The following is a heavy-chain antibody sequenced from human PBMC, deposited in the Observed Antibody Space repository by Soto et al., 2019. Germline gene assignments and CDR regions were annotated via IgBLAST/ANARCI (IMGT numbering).Heavy chain of an antibody. J-gene: IGHJ4*01. Sequence: ASVKGSWKASGYTFSTFPIHRVRQAPGHNLEWMGWINAANGDTGYSQNFQGRVTVTRDTSASTAYMELSGLRSEDTAVYYCARKDYYGSGSHHLDYWGQGTLVTVPS. CDR1: GYTFSTFP. CDR2: INAANGDT. V-gene: IGHV1-3*01. CDR3: ARKDYYGSGSHHLDY. D-gene: IGHD3-10*01.